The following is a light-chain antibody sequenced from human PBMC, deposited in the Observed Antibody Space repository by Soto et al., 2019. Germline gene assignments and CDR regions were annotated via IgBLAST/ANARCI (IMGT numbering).Light chain of an antibody. J-gene: IGKJ1*01. CDR3: QQSYRTPRT. V-gene: IGKV1-39*01. Sequence: DIQLTQSPSSLSASVGDRVSITCRASQTIDVYLNWYLQKPGRAPQLLIYAASKLQGGVPSRFSGSASGTDFTLIISSLQPDDSGTYFCQQSYRTPRTFGQGTKVEI. CDR2: AAS. CDR1: QTIDVY.